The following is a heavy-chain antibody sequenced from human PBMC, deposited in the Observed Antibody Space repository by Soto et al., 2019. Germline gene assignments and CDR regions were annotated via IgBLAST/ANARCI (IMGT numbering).Heavy chain of an antibody. CDR3: ARDRGTYFDY. CDR1: GYTFRNFG. V-gene: IGHV1-18*01. Sequence: QVQLVQSGAEVKKPGASVRVSYKASGYTFRNFGYSWLRQAPGQRPEWMGWIAAYNGDTNFAPSLRGRLTMTTDTSTTTVYMDLNSLTSDATAVYYCARDRGTYFDYWGQGTLVTVSS. CDR2: IAAYNGDT. J-gene: IGHJ4*02.